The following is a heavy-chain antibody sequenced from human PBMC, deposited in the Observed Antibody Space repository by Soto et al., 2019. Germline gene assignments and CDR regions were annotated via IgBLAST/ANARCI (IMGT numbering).Heavy chain of an antibody. CDR3: ARGHLPGGNTFYYDY. CDR1: GGSFSGNY. Sequence: QVQLQQWGAGLLKPSETLTLTCTVYGGSFSGNYWSWIRQPPGMGLEWIGEISHSGSGTNYNPSLKSQVTISVDTSKNQTSLKPSSVTAADTAMYYCARGHLPGGNTFYYDYWGQGTLVSVSS. CDR2: ISHSGSGT. V-gene: IGHV4-34*01. D-gene: IGHD2-15*01. J-gene: IGHJ4*02.